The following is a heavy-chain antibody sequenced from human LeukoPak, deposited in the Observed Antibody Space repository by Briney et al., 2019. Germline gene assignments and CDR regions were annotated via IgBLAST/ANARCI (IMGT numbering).Heavy chain of an antibody. J-gene: IGHJ6*02. V-gene: IGHV4-30-4*01. CDR1: GGSISSGDYY. CDR2: IYYSGST. CDR3: ARYCGGDCPDYYYYGMDV. D-gene: IGHD2-21*02. Sequence: PSQTLSLTCTVSGGSISSGDYYWSWIRQPPGKGLEWIGYIYYSGSTYYNPSLKSRFTISVDTSKNQFSLKLSSVTAADTAVYYCARYCGGDCPDYYYYGMDVWGQGTTVTVSS.